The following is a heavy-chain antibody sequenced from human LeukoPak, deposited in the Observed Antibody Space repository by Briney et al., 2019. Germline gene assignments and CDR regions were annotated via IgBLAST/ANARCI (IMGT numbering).Heavy chain of an antibody. CDR2: INGDGTST. CDR3: ARASTTVPNLLDY. CDR1: GFTFSTYW. Sequence: GGSLILSCAASGFTFSTYWMHWVRQAPGKGLLWVSRINGDGTSTKYADSVKGRFTTSRDNARHTLYLQMNSLRAEDTAVYYCARASTTVPNLLDYWGQGTLVTVSS. V-gene: IGHV3-74*03. D-gene: IGHD4-17*01. J-gene: IGHJ4*02.